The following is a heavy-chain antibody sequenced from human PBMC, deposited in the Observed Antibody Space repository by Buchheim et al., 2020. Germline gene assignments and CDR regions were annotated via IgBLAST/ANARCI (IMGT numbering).Heavy chain of an antibody. CDR1: GFTFSSYS. CDR3: ARDNAFKATEMNRYYYYGMDV. CDR2: ISSSSSYI. D-gene: IGHD1-26*01. Sequence: EVQLVESGGGLVQSGGSLRLSCAASGFTFSSYSMNWVRQAPGKGLEWVSSISSSSSYIYYADSMKGRFTISRDNAKNSLYLQMNSLRAEDTAVYYCARDNAFKATEMNRYYYYGMDVWGQGTT. J-gene: IGHJ6*02. V-gene: IGHV3-21*01.